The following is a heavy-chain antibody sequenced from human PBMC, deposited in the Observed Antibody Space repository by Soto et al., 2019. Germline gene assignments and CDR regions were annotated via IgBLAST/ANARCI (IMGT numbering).Heavy chain of an antibody. Sequence: GVFLSLSCAGSGFNISSYSMHWVRQATGKGLEWVGTISSSGSYRNKEDAVKGRFRISRENAKNPLYVQMNSLRVEDTAMYFCSRDRPSIVATIIDFDYWGQGTTVTVSS. CDR2: ISSSGSYR. CDR3: SRDRPSIVATIIDFDY. CDR1: GFNISSYS. J-gene: IGHJ4*02. V-gene: IGHV3-21*01. D-gene: IGHD5-12*01.